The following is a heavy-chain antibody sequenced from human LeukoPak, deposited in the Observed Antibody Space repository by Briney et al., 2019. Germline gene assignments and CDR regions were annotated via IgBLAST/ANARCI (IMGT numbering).Heavy chain of an antibody. D-gene: IGHD2-21*01. J-gene: IGHJ3*02. CDR3: AKGVIRWAFDI. Sequence: GGSLRLSCAASGFTFSSYGMHWVRQAPGKGLEWVSAVRAGGDYTYYADSVKGRFTISRDNSKNTLYLQMNSLRAEDTAVYYCAKGVIRWAFDIWGQGTMVTVSS. CDR1: GFTFSSYG. V-gene: IGHV3-23*01. CDR2: VRAGGDYT.